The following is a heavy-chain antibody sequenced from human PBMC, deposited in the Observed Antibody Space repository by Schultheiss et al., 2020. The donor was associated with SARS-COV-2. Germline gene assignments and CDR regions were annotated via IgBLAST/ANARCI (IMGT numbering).Heavy chain of an antibody. J-gene: IGHJ4*02. CDR2: ISHSGSFL. D-gene: IGHD4-17*01. CDR3: ARDAGSTVTTLSDY. V-gene: IGHV3-21*01. CDR1: GFTFSSHW. Sequence: GGSLRLSCIASGFTFSSHWMTWVRQAPGKGLEWVSSISHSGSFLYYADSVRGRFTISRDNAKNSLYLQMNRLRAEDTAVYYCARDAGSTVTTLSDYWGQGTLVTVSS.